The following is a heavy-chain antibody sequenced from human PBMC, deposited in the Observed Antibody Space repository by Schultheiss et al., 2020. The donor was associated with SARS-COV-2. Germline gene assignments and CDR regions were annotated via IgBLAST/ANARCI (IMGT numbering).Heavy chain of an antibody. CDR2: ISYDGSNK. CDR1: GFTFSSYE. D-gene: IGHD2-2*01. Sequence: GGSLRLSCAASGFTFSSYEMNWVRQAPGKGLKWVAVISYDGSNKYYADSVKGRFTISRDNSKNTLYLQMNSLRAEDTAVYYCARVGSDIVVVPAPYFDYWGQGTLVTVSS. J-gene: IGHJ4*02. V-gene: IGHV3-30-3*01. CDR3: ARVGSDIVVVPAPYFDY.